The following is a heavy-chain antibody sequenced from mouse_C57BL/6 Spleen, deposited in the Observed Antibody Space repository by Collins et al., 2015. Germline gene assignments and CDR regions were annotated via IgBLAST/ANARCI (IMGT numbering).Heavy chain of an antibody. J-gene: IGHJ4*01. CDR3: ARRWLLQDYAMDY. CDR1: GFSLTSYG. D-gene: IGHD2-3*01. V-gene: IGHV2-2*02. Sequence: QVQLKQSGPGLVQPSQSLSITCTVSGFSLTSYGVHWVRQSPGKGLEWLGVIWSGGNTDYNAAFISRLSISKDNSKSQVFFKMNSLQANDTAIYYCARRWLLQDYAMDYWGQGTSVTVSS. CDR2: IWSGGNT.